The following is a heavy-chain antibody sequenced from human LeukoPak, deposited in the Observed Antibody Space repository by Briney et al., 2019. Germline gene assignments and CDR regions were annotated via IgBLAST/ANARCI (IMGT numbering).Heavy chain of an antibody. CDR1: GFTLGDYA. V-gene: IGHV3-49*04. J-gene: IGHJ4*02. CDR3: TRDRGYSYGYGNY. CDR2: IRSKAYGGTT. D-gene: IGHD5-18*01. Sequence: GGSLRLSCAASGFTLGDYAMSWVRQAPGKGLEWVGFIRSKAYGGTTEYAASVKGRFTISRDDSKSIAYLQITSLKTEDTAVYYCTRDRGYSYGYGNYWGQGTLVTVSS.